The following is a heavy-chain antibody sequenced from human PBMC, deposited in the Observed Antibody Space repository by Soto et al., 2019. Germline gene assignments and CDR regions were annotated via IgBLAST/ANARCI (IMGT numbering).Heavy chain of an antibody. J-gene: IGHJ4*02. Sequence: QVQLVESGGGVVQPGRSLRLSCAASGFMFSVYGMHWVRQAPGKGPEWVAVISSDGRSEFYADPVKGRFTISRDNPKSTVFLQMNSLSPEDTAIYYCAKTIDPPSGVSSRGRGALLDYWGQGTLVTVSS. CDR1: GFMFSVYG. CDR3: AKTIDPPSGVSSRGRGALLDY. D-gene: IGHD2-2*01. CDR2: ISSDGRSE. V-gene: IGHV3-30*18.